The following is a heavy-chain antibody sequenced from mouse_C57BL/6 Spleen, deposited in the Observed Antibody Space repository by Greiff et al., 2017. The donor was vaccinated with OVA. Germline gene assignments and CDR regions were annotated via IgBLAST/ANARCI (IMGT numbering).Heavy chain of an antibody. Sequence: QVQLKESGPGILQSSQTLSLTCSFSGFSLSTSGMGVSWIRQPSGKGLEWLAHIYWDDDKRYNPSLKSRLTISKDTSRNQGFLKITSVDTADTATYYGARRGSTMVTIGAMDYWGQGTSVTVSS. D-gene: IGHD2-1*01. V-gene: IGHV8-12*01. CDR1: GFSLSTSGMG. J-gene: IGHJ4*01. CDR2: IYWDDDK. CDR3: ARRGSTMVTIGAMDY.